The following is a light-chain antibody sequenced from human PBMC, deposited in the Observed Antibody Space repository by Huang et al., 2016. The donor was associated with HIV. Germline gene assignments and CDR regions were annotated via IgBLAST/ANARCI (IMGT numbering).Light chain of an antibody. V-gene: IGKV3-15*01. CDR2: GSS. J-gene: IGKJ4*01. CDR3: QQYNNWLLS. CDR1: RSVSSN. Sequence: IVMTQSPATLSVSPGERVTVSCRANRSVSSNLAWYQQRPGQAPRLLISGSSTRAPGIPARFSGSGSGTAFSLTISSLQSEDFALYYCQQYNNWLLSFGGGTRVDI.